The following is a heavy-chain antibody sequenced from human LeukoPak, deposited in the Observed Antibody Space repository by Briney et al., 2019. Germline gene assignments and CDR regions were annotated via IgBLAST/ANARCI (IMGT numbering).Heavy chain of an antibody. J-gene: IGHJ4*02. D-gene: IGHD2-15*01. V-gene: IGHV3-30*18. CDR1: GFTFSNFA. Sequence: GGSLRLSCAASGFTFSNFAIDWVRQAPGKGLEWVAVILYDGRNKYYGDSVEGRFTISRDNSKNTVYLEMNSLRAEDTAVYYCAKDLMKTGYCSGASCYGRTEWGQGTMVTVSS. CDR2: ILYDGRNK. CDR3: AKDLMKTGYCSGASCYGRTE.